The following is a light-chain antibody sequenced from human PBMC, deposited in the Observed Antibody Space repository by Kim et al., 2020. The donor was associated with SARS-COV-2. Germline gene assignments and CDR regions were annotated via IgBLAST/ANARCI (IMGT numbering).Light chain of an antibody. CDR1: RSVNSN. Sequence: EIVLTQSPATLSLSPGDRATLTCRASRSVNSNVAWYQQRPGQAPRLLIYGVSTRAVGIPARFSGSGSGTEFALTISSLQSEDFAVYYCQQYDNWSAYTFGQGTKLEI. CDR3: QQYDNWSAYT. V-gene: IGKV3-15*01. J-gene: IGKJ2*01. CDR2: GVS.